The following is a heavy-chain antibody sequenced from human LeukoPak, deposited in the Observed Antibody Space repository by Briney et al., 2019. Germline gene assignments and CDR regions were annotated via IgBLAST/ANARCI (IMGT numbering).Heavy chain of an antibody. CDR1: GYTFTSDD. Sequence: GASVKVSCKASGYTFTSDDINWVRQATGQGLEWMGWMNPNSGNTGYAQKFQGRVTMTRNTSISTAYMELSSLRSEDTAVYYCARGSSSWIPYYYYMDVWGKGTTVTVSS. J-gene: IGHJ6*03. V-gene: IGHV1-8*01. CDR3: ARGSSSWIPYYYYMDV. D-gene: IGHD6-13*01. CDR2: MNPNSGNT.